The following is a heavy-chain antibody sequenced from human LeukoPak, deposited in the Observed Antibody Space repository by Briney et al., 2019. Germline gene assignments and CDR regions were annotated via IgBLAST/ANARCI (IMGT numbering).Heavy chain of an antibody. J-gene: IGHJ4*02. Sequence: GGSLRLSCAASGFTFSSYSMNWVRQAPGKGLEWVSSISSSSSYIYYADSVKGRFTISRDNAKNSLYLQMNSLRAEDTAVYYCARVVYSNYDPDYWGQGTLVTVSS. CDR3: ARVVYSNYDPDY. CDR2: ISSSSSYI. CDR1: GFTFSSYS. V-gene: IGHV3-21*01. D-gene: IGHD4-4*01.